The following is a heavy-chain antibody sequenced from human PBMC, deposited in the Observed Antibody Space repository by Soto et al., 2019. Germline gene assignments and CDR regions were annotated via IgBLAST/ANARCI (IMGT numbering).Heavy chain of an antibody. D-gene: IGHD5-18*01. CDR1: GGTFSSYA. J-gene: IGHJ4*02. V-gene: IGHV1-69*12. Sequence: QVQLVQSGAEVKKPGSSVKVSCKASGGTFSSYAISWVRQAPGQGLEWMGGIIPIFGTANYARKFQGRVTITADESTSTAYMEVSSLRSEDTAVYYCARSPYSYADGGFDYWGQGPLVTGSS. CDR3: ARSPYSYADGGFDY. CDR2: IIPIFGTA.